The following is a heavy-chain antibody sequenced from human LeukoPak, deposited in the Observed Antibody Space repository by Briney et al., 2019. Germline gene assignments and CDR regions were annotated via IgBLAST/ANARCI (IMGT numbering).Heavy chain of an antibody. V-gene: IGHV4-4*02. CDR1: GGSISSSNW. Sequence: NPSETLSLTCAVSGGSISSSNWWSWVRQPPGKGLEWIGEIYHSGSTNYNPSLKSRVTISADKSKNQFSLKLSSVTAADTAVYYCAKDARFVVGYYYYYYMDVWGKGTTVTVSS. CDR3: AKDARFVVGYYYYYYMDV. CDR2: IYHSGST. D-gene: IGHD3-16*01. J-gene: IGHJ6*03.